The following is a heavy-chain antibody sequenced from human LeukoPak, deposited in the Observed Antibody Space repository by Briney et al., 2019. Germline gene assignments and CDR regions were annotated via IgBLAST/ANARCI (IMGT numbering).Heavy chain of an antibody. V-gene: IGHV3-48*04. CDR2: ITSSSSPI. J-gene: IGHJ4*02. Sequence: GGSLRLFCAASGFTFSSYSMNWVRQAPGKGLERVSYITSSSSPICYADSVKGRFTISRENAKNSLYLQMNSLRAEDTAMYYCARDCDTSACFDYWGQGTLVTVSS. CDR3: ARDCDTSACFDY. D-gene: IGHD3-22*01. CDR1: GFTFSSYS.